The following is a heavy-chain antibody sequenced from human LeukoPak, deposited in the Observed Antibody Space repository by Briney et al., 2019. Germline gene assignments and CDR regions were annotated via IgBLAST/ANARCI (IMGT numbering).Heavy chain of an antibody. J-gene: IGHJ5*02. CDR2: ISAYNGNT. D-gene: IGHD6-13*01. V-gene: IGHV1-18*01. CDR1: GYTFTSYG. CDR3: ARDSSSWYDGWFDP. Sequence: GASVRVSCKASGYTFTSYGISWVRQAPGQGLERMGWISAYNGNTNYAQKLQGRVTMTTDTSTSTAYMELRSLRSDDTAVYYCARDSSSWYDGWFDPWGQGTLVTVSS.